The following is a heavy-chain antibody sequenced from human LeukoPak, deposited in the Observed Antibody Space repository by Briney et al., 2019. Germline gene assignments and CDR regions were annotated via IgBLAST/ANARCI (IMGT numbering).Heavy chain of an antibody. J-gene: IGHJ4*02. V-gene: IGHV3-48*01. CDR3: ARDWGYGDYVVY. D-gene: IGHD4-17*01. CDR1: GFTFSSYS. CDR2: ISSSSTTI. Sequence: QPGGSLRLSCVASGFTFSSYSMNWVRQAPGEGLEWVSYISSSSTTINSADSVKGRFTISRDNAKNSLYLQMNSLRAEDTAVYYCARDWGYGDYVVYWGQGTLVTVSS.